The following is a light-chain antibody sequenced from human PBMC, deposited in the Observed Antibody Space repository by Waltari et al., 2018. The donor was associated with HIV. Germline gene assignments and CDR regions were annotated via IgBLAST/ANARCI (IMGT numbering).Light chain of an antibody. V-gene: IGKV3-20*01. CDR2: GAS. J-gene: IGKJ2*01. CDR3: QQYGSSLMYT. CDR1: QSVSTRY. Sequence: EMGLTQSPGTLSLSPGERATLSGRALQSVSTRYFAWYQQKPGQAPRLLIYGASSSATGIPDRFSGSGSGTDFTLTISRLEPEDFAVYYCQQYGSSLMYTFGQGTKLEIK.